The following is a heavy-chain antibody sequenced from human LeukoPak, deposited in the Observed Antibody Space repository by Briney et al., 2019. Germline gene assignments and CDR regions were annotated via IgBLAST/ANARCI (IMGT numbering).Heavy chain of an antibody. CDR1: RGSISSGGYY. D-gene: IGHD6-19*01. CDR2: IYYSGST. CDR3: ARRSSGWVDY. V-gene: IGHV4-31*03. Sequence: KPSETLSLTCTVSRGSISSGGYYWSWIRQHPGKGLEWIGYIYYSGSTYYNPSLKSRVTISVDTSKNQFSLKLSSVTAADTAVYYCARRSSGWVDYWGQGTLVTVSS. J-gene: IGHJ4*02.